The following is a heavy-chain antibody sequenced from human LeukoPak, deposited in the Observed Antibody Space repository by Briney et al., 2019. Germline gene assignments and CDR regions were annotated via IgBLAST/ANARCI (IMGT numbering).Heavy chain of an antibody. CDR3: ARAQAGGYSYGYYYYMDV. Sequence: SETLSLTCTVSGDSITGYYWGWIRQPPGKGLEWIGSIYHSGSTYYNPSLKSRVTISVDTSKNQFSLKLSSVTAADTAVYYCARAQAGGYSYGYYYYMDVWGKGTTVTVSS. D-gene: IGHD5-18*01. V-gene: IGHV4-38-2*02. CDR2: IYHSGST. CDR1: GDSITGYY. J-gene: IGHJ6*03.